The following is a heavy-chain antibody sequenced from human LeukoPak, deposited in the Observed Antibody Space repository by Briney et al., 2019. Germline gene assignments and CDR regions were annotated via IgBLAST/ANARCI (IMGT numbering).Heavy chain of an antibody. J-gene: IGHJ2*01. CDR2: ISGSGGIT. CDR1: GFTFSSYA. Sequence: GGSLRLSCAASGFTFSSYAMSWVRQAPGKGLEWVSAISGSGGITYYADSVKGRFTISRDNSKNTLYLQMNSLRAEDTAVYYCAKAVAGTRWYFDLWGRGTLVTVSS. D-gene: IGHD6-19*01. CDR3: AKAVAGTRWYFDL. V-gene: IGHV3-23*01.